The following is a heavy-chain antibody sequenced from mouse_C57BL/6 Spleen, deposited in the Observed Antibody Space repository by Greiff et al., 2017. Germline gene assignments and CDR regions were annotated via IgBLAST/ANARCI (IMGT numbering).Heavy chain of an antibody. CDR2: IDPENGDT. V-gene: IGHV14-4*01. D-gene: IGHD2-5*01. CDR1: GFNIKDDY. Sequence: EVQLQQSGAELVRPGASVKLSCTASGFNIKDDYMHWVKQRPEQGLEWIGWIDPENGDTEYASKFQGKATITADTSSNTAYLQLSSLTSADTAVYYCTTRGSYYSNYVDYWGQGTTLTVSS. J-gene: IGHJ2*01. CDR3: TTRGSYYSNYVDY.